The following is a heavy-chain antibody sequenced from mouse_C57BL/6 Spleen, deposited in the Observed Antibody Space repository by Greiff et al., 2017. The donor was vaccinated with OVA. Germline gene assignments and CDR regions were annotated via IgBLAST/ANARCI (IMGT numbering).Heavy chain of an antibody. CDR3: AREERGYAMDY. J-gene: IGHJ4*01. CDR1: GYTFTSYW. V-gene: IGHV1-64*01. Sequence: QVHVKQPGAELVKPGASVKLSCKASGYTFTSYWMHWVKQRPGQGLEWIGMIHPNSGSTNYNEKFKSKATLTVDKSSSTAYMQLSSLTSEDSAVYYCAREERGYAMDYWGQGTSVTVSS. CDR2: IHPNSGST.